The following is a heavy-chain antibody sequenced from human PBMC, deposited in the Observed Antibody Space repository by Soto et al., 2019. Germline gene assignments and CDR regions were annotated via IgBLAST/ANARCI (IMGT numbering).Heavy chain of an antibody. CDR3: ARLVGNSWLDH. CDR1: GASVSSNDSV. D-gene: IGHD6-6*01. J-gene: IGHJ5*02. CDR2: TYYRSIWQT. Sequence: QVQLQQSGPGLVKPSQTLSLTCDISGASVSSNDSVWNWLRQSPSGGLEWLGRTYYRSIWQTEYAVSVKGRMTINPDAAKNQFSLQLNSVTPEDTAMYYCARLVGNSWLDHWGQGTLVTVSA. V-gene: IGHV6-1*01.